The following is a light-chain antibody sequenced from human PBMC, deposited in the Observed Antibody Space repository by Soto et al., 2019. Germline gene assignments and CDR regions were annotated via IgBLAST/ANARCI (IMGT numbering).Light chain of an antibody. J-gene: IGKJ3*01. CDR3: QHYDNSPPFP. CDR1: QSVSSSY. V-gene: IGKV3-20*01. CDR2: GAS. Sequence: EIVLTQSPGTLSLSPGERATLSCRASQSVSSSYLAWYQQKPGQPPRLLIYGASSRATGIPDRFSGSGSGTDFTLTISRLEPEDFAVFYCQHYDNSPPFPFGPGTTVDI.